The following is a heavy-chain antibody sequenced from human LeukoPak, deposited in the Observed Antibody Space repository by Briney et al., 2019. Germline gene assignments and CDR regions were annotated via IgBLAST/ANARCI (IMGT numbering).Heavy chain of an antibody. D-gene: IGHD3-3*01. V-gene: IGHV3-30*01. CDR3: ARDPTGTYKDFWSGWAHGWFDP. CDR1: GLTFSGYA. Sequence: GGSLRLSCAASGLTFSGYAMHWAHQAPGKGLEWVAVISYDGTNKDYADSVKGRFTISRDNSKNTLYLQMNRLRAEDTAVYYCARDPTGTYKDFWSGWAHGWFDPWGQGTLVIVSS. J-gene: IGHJ5*02. CDR2: ISYDGTNK.